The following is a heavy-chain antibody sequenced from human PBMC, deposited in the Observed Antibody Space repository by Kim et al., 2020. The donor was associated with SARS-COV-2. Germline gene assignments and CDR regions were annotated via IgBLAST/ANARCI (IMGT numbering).Heavy chain of an antibody. CDR2: SFGTA. J-gene: IGHJ4*02. D-gene: IGHD3-16*01. V-gene: IGHV1-69*06. Sequence: SFGTANYAQTIQGRVTITADKSTSTAYMELSSLRSEDTAVYYCARVSLGLWGQGTLVTVSS. CDR3: ARVSLGL.